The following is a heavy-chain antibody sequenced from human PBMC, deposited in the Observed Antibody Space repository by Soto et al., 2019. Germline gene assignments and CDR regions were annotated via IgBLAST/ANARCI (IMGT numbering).Heavy chain of an antibody. CDR3: ASGTAPYASPNEY. Sequence: ASVKVSCKASGCTFSSYAISWVRQAPGQGLEWMGGIIPIFGTANYAQKFQGRVTITADESTSTAYMELSSLRSEDTAVYYCASGTAPYASPNEYWGQGTLVNVSS. CDR1: GCTFSSYA. J-gene: IGHJ4*02. CDR2: IIPIFGTA. V-gene: IGHV1-69*13. D-gene: IGHD6-13*01.